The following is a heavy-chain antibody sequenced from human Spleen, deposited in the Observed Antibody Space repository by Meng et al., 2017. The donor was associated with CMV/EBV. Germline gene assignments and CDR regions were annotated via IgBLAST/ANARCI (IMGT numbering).Heavy chain of an antibody. V-gene: IGHV1-18*01. CDR3: ARVFLSDQPAAVDY. CDR1: GYTFTRYG. CDR2: ISTHNGNT. D-gene: IGHD2-2*01. Sequence: ASVKVSCKASGYTFTRYGVNWVRQAPGQGLEWMGWISTHNGNTIYAQKFQGRVAMTTDTSTTTVYMDLSSLRSEDTAVYYCARVFLSDQPAAVDYWGQGTLVTVSS. J-gene: IGHJ4*02.